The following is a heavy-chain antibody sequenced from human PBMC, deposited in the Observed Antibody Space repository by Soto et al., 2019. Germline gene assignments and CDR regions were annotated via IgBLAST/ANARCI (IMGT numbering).Heavy chain of an antibody. V-gene: IGHV1-69*02. Sequence: QVQLVQSGAEVKKPGSSVKVSCKASGGTFSSYTISWVRQAPGQGLEWMGRIIPILGIANYAQKFQGRVTMTADKSXXTXYXALSSLRSEDTAVYYCARGGYDILTGYYTPHWYFDLWGRGTLVTVSS. CDR1: GGTFSSYT. D-gene: IGHD3-9*01. CDR3: ARGGYDILTGYYTPHWYFDL. CDR2: IIPILGIA. J-gene: IGHJ2*01.